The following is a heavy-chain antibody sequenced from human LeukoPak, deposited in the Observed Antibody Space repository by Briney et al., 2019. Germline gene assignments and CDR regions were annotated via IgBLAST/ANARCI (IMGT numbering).Heavy chain of an antibody. V-gene: IGHV3-53*01. J-gene: IGHJ4*02. CDR1: GFTVSSNY. Sequence: GGSRRLSCAASGFTVSSNYMSWVRQAPGKGLEWVSVIYSGGSTYYADSVKGRFTISRDNSKNTLYLQMNSLRAEDTAVYYCAKDRGETYYYDSSGYDYWGQGTLVTVSS. D-gene: IGHD3-22*01. CDR3: AKDRGETYYYDSSGYDY. CDR2: IYSGGST.